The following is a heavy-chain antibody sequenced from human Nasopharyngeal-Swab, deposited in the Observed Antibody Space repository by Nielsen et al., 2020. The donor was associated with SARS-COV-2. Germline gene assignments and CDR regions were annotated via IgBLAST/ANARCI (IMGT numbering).Heavy chain of an antibody. CDR2: INSDGSST. J-gene: IGHJ4*02. Sequence: GESLKISCAASGFTFSSYWMHWVRQAPGKGLVWVSRINSDGSSTSYADSVKGRFTISRDNAKNTLYLQMNSLRAEDTAVYYCARVEGGYCSSTSCFSYYFDYWGQGTLVTVSS. V-gene: IGHV3-74*01. CDR3: ARVEGGYCSSTSCFSYYFDY. CDR1: GFTFSSYW. D-gene: IGHD2-2*03.